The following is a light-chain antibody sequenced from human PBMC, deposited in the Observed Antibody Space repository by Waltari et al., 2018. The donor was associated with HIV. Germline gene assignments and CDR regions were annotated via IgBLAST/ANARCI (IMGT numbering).Light chain of an antibody. V-gene: IGLV2-14*03. CDR2: DVS. CDR1: SSDVGCYNY. CDR3: SAYTNSRTSWV. J-gene: IGLJ3*02. Sequence: QSAPTQPASVSGSPGQSITISCPGTSSDVGCYNYVSCYQQHPGKAPKFMIYDVSNRPSGVCIRFSVCKAGNTASLTMSGLRGEGEADYYCSAYTNSRTSWVFGGGTKLTVL.